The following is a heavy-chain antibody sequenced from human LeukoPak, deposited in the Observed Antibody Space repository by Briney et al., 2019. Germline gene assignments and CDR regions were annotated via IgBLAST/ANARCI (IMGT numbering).Heavy chain of an antibody. J-gene: IGHJ4*02. CDR1: GGSISSGSYY. Sequence: PSQTLSLTCTVSGGSISSGSYYWSWIRQPAGKGLEWIGRIYTSGSTNYNPSLKSRVTISVDTSKNQFSLKLSSVTAADTAVYYCARVLGYGDYGYFDHWGQGTLVTISS. CDR2: IYTSGST. V-gene: IGHV4-61*02. D-gene: IGHD4-17*01. CDR3: ARVLGYGDYGYFDH.